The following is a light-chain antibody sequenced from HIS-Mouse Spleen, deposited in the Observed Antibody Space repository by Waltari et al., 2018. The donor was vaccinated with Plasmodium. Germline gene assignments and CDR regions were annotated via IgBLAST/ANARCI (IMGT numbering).Light chain of an antibody. Sequence: QSALTQPASVSGSPGQSITISCTGTSSDVGSYNLVSWYQQHPVKAPKLMIHEGSKRPSGVSNRFSGSKSGDTASLTIAGLQAEDESDYYCCSYAGSSTFVFGGGTKLTVL. J-gene: IGLJ3*02. CDR3: CSYAGSSTFV. CDR2: EGS. V-gene: IGLV2-23*03. CDR1: SSDVGSYNL.